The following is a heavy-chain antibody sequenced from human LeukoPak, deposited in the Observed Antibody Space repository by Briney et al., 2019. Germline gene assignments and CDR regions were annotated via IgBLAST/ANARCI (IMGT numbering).Heavy chain of an antibody. V-gene: IGHV3-33*01. CDR1: GFILSTHG. CDR3: ARDLSFGSLDF. J-gene: IGHJ4*02. Sequence: PGGPLRLSCAASGFILSTHGMHWVCQAPGKGLEWVAGMWYDGSREDYADSVKGRFTISRDMSKNTLNLQMNSLRVEDTAMFYCARDLSFGSLDFRGQGTLVTVSS. CDR2: MWYDGSRE. D-gene: IGHD1-26*01.